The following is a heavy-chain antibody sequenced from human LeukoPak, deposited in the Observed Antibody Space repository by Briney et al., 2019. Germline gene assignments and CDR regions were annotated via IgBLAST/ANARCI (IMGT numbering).Heavy chain of an antibody. Sequence: GGSLRLSCAASGFTFTDFSMNWVRQAPGKGLEWVSYIHPKSTVIYYADSVKGRFTISRDNAKNSLYLEMSSLRAEDTAVYYCARDGFGASVGYFFDYWGQGTLVTVSS. D-gene: IGHD3-16*01. J-gene: IGHJ4*02. V-gene: IGHV3-48*01. CDR1: GFTFTDFS. CDR3: ARDGFGASVGYFFDY. CDR2: IHPKSTVI.